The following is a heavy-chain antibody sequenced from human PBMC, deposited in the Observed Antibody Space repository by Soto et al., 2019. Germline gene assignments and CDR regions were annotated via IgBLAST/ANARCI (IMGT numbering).Heavy chain of an antibody. D-gene: IGHD2-15*01. CDR2: IYWEHSK. CDR1: GFALSTSGVG. Sequence: QITLKVSGPTLVRHTQPLSLTCAFSGFALSTSGVGVGWTRHHPGQALEWLAVIYWEHSKHFRPSLRSRLPLTKDTSKMQVVLPMTNMDPMYTGTFYLAHKDPEDRALNYWDQGTPVSVSS. J-gene: IGHJ4*02. CDR3: AHKDPEDRALNY. V-gene: IGHV2-5*02.